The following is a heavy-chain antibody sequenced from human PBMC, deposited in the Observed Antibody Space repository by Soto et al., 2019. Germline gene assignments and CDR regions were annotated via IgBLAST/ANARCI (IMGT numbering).Heavy chain of an antibody. CDR1: GGSISSYY. V-gene: IGHV4-4*07. Sequence: SETLSLTCTVSGGSISSYYWSWIRQPAGKGLEWIGRIYTSGSTNYNPSLKSRVTMSVDTSKNQFSLKLSSVTAADTAVYYCARDQRIRIFGVVIYPQPGWFDPWGQGTLVTVSS. CDR3: ARDQRIRIFGVVIYPQPGWFDP. D-gene: IGHD3-3*01. J-gene: IGHJ5*02. CDR2: IYTSGST.